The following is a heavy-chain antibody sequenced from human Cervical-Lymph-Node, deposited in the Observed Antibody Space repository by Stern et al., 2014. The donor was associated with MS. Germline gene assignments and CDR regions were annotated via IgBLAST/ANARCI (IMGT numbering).Heavy chain of an antibody. V-gene: IGHV4-39*01. Sequence: QVQLVESGPGLVKPSETLSLTCTVSGGSISSSSYYWGWIRQPPGKGLEWIGSIYYSGSTYYNPSLKSRVTISVDPSKTQFSLKLSSVTAADTAVYYCAGSYEDYGVRYFDLWGRGTLVTVSS. D-gene: IGHD4-17*01. CDR3: AGSYEDYGVRYFDL. CDR1: GGSISSSSYY. J-gene: IGHJ2*01. CDR2: IYYSGST.